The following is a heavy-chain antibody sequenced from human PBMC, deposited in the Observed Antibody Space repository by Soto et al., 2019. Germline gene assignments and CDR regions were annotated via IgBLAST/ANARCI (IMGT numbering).Heavy chain of an antibody. V-gene: IGHV3-21*01. CDR3: ARDPGHGSGSYHTTYGMDV. CDR2: ISSSSSYI. Sequence: GGSLRLSCAASGFTFSSYSMNWVRQAPGKGLEWVSSISSSSSYIYYADSVKGRFTISRDYAKNSLYLQMNSLRAEDTAVYYCARDPGHGSGSYHTTYGMDVWGQGTTVTVSS. J-gene: IGHJ6*02. D-gene: IGHD3-10*01. CDR1: GFTFSSYS.